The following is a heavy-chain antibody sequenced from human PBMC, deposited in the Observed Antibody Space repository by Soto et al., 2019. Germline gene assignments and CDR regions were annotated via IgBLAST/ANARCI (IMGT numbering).Heavy chain of an antibody. V-gene: IGHV1-69*01. CDR2: IIPIFGTA. D-gene: IGHD3-22*01. CDR1: GGTFSSYA. J-gene: IGHJ4*02. Sequence: QVQLVQSGAEVKKPGSSVKVSCKASGGTFSSYAISWVRQAPGQGLEWMGGIIPIFGTANYAQKFQGRVTITADESTSTDYMELSSPRSQDTAVYYCVRGYYYGSSGYYYFDYWGQGTLVTVSS. CDR3: VRGYYYGSSGYYYFDY.